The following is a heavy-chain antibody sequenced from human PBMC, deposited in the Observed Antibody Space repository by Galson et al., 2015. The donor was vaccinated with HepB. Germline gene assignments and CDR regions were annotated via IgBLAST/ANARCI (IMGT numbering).Heavy chain of an antibody. J-gene: IGHJ4*02. Sequence: SLRLSCAASGFTVSSNYMSWVRQAPGKGLEWVSVIYSGGSTYYADSVKGRFTISRDNSKNTLYLQMNSLRAEDTAVYYCARVRLRYYFDYWGQGTLVTVSS. CDR1: GFTVSSNY. CDR2: IYSGGST. V-gene: IGHV3-53*01. D-gene: IGHD4-17*01. CDR3: ARVRLRYYFDY.